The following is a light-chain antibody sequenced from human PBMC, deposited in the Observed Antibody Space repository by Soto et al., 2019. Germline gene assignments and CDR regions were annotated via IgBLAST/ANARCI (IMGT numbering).Light chain of an antibody. CDR2: RAA. V-gene: IGKV3-20*01. CDR3: QQYGGSPRT. Sequence: EIVLTQSPGTLSLSPGEIATLSCRASQSVTGSYLAWYQQKPGQVPRLLIYRAASRATGIPDRFSGIESGTDFTLTIARLEPEDFAVYYCQQYGGSPRTFGQGTKVEMK. J-gene: IGKJ1*01. CDR1: QSVTGSY.